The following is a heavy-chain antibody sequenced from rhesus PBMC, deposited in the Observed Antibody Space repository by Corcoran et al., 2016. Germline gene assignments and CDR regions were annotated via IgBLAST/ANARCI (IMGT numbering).Heavy chain of an antibody. J-gene: IGHJ4*01. V-gene: IGHV4-106*01. CDR3: AREGGWTEVITTFWY. D-gene: IGHD3-34*01. Sequence: QVQLQESGPGLVTPSETLSLTCTVSGGSISDGYYWSWIRQPPGKGLGWMGRFFGIGWSTNLNPSLKSRVTISGDTSKNQFSLKRSLLTVADTAVYYCAREGGWTEVITTFWYWGQGVLVTVSS. CDR1: GGSISDGYY. CDR2: FFGIGWST.